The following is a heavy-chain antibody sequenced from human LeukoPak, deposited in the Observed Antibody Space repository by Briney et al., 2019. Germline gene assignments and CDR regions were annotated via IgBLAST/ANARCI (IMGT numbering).Heavy chain of an antibody. CDR3: TRDDFWSGLDY. V-gene: IGHV3-49*03. CDR1: GFTFSDYY. Sequence: PGGSLRLSCAASGFTFSDYYMSWIRQAPGKGLEWVGFIRSKAYGGTTEYAASVKGRFTISRDDSKSIAYLQMNSLKTEDTAVYYCTRDDFWSGLDYWGQGTLVTVSS. CDR2: IRSKAYGGTT. J-gene: IGHJ4*02. D-gene: IGHD3-3*01.